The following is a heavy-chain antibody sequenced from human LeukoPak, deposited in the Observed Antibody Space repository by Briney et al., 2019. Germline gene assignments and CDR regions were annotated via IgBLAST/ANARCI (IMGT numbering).Heavy chain of an antibody. CDR2: ISGSGGST. CDR3: AKDHYYDSSGRDYLDY. D-gene: IGHD3-22*01. CDR1: GFTFSSYA. V-gene: IGHV3-23*01. Sequence: GGSLRLSCAASGFTFSSYAMSWVRQAPGKGLEWVSAISGSGGSTYYADSVKGRFTISRDNSKNTLYLQMNSLRAEDTAVYYCAKDHYYDSSGRDYLDYWGQGTLVTVSS. J-gene: IGHJ4*02.